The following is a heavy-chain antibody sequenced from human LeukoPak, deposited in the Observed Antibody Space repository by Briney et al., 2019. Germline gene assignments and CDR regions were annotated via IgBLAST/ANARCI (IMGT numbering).Heavy chain of an antibody. CDR1: GFTFSSYA. V-gene: IGHV3-53*01. CDR2: LYSGGDT. CDR3: ATPKWGTPNWYFDL. J-gene: IGHJ2*01. D-gene: IGHD7-27*01. Sequence: QSGGSLRLSCAASGFTFSSYAMHWVRQAPGKGLDWVSVLYSGGDTYYADSVKGRFTISRDTSNNTLYLQMNSLRADDTAVYYCATPKWGTPNWYFDLWGRGTLVAVSS.